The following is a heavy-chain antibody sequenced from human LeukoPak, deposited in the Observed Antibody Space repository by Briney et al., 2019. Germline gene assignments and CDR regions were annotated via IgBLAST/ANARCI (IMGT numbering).Heavy chain of an antibody. CDR1: GGSISSDY. CDR2: IYYSWST. Sequence: SETLALTCTVSGGSISSDYWSWIRQPPGKGLEWIGHIYYSWSTTYNPSLKSRLTISVDTSKNHFCLELSSVTAADTAVYYCARDAIGAAGTGLPGFWGQGTLVTVSS. CDR3: ARDAIGAAGTGLPGF. D-gene: IGHD6-13*01. J-gene: IGHJ4*02. V-gene: IGHV4-59*01.